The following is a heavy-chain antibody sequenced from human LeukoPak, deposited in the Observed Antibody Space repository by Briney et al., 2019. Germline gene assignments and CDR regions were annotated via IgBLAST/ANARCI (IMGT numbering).Heavy chain of an antibody. Sequence: SETLSLTCSVSGDSFSGFYWNWIRQSPGTGLEWIGNIHYSGNSNYNPSLKSRVTMSIDTSRNQFFLKLISVTAADTAVYYCVLAPNSNWFDFWGQGTQVTVSS. V-gene: IGHV4-59*08. CDR1: GDSFSGFY. CDR2: IHYSGNS. J-gene: IGHJ5*01. D-gene: IGHD2-8*01. CDR3: VLAPNSNWFDF.